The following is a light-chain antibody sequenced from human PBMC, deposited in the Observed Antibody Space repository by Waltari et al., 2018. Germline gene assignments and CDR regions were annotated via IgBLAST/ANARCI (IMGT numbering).Light chain of an antibody. CDR1: QSVSTS. CDR3: QQRTTWPPIT. Sequence: ILLTQSPAPLSLSPGERAPLSCRARQSVSTSLAWYQQNPGQAPRLLIYDASNRAAGTPSRFTCSGSGTDFTLTFCSLEADEFGVYYCQQRTTWPPITFGQGTRLEIK. J-gene: IGKJ5*01. V-gene: IGKV3-11*01. CDR2: DAS.